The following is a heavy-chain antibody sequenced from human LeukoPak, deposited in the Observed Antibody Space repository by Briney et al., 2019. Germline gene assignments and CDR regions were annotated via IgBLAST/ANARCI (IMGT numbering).Heavy chain of an antibody. CDR3: ARERVEGNGAGSYYRYGMDV. CDR1: GGSISNQY. J-gene: IGHJ6*02. CDR2: MSYSGST. V-gene: IGHV4-59*11. Sequence: SETLSLTCTVSGGSISNQYWTWIRQPPGKGLEWMGFMSYSGSTSYNPSLNSRGTISIDTSKNQFSLKLTSVASADTAVYYCARERVEGNGAGSYYRYGMDVWGQGTTVTVSS. D-gene: IGHD3-10*01.